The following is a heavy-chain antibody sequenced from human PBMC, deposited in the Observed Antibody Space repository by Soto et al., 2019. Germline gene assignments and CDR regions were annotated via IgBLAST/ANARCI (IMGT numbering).Heavy chain of an antibody. D-gene: IGHD4-17*01. CDR3: ARDPEYGDFPPFDP. Sequence: GGSLRLSCAASGFTFSSYGMHWVRQAPGKGLEWVAVIWYDGSNKYYADSVKGRFTISRDNSKNTLYLQMNSLRAEDTAVYYCARDPEYGDFPPFDPWGQGTLVTVSS. J-gene: IGHJ5*02. V-gene: IGHV3-33*01. CDR1: GFTFSSYG. CDR2: IWYDGSNK.